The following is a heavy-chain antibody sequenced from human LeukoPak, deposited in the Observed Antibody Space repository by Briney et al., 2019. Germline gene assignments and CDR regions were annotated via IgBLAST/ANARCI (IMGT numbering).Heavy chain of an antibody. CDR2: NSGSGGIT. CDR3: SIFEITLIVVLNS. Sequence: GGSLRLSCAASGFTFSSYAMTWVRQAPGKGLEWVSGNSGSGGITYYADSVKGRFTTSRDNSKNTLYLQMNSLRPEDTAIYYCSIFEITLIVVLNSWGQGTLVTVSS. V-gene: IGHV3-23*01. CDR1: GFTFSSYA. D-gene: IGHD3-22*01. J-gene: IGHJ4*02.